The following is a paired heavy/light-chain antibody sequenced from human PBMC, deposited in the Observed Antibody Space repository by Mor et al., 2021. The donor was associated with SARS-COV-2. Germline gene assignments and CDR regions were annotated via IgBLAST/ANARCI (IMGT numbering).Light chain of an antibody. CDR1: SSDVGGYNY. Sequence: QSALTQPASVSGSPGQSISISCTGTSSDVGGYNYVSWYQQHPGKAPKVMIYDVSNRPSGVSNRFSGSKSGNTASLTISGLQAEDEADYYCSSYTSSSTLFGGGTKLTVL. CDR3: SSYTSSSTL. V-gene: IGLV2-14*03. CDR2: DVS. J-gene: IGLJ2*01.
Heavy chain of an antibody. Sequence: EVQLVESGGGLVKPGGSLRLSCAASGFTFSSYSMNWVRQAPGKGLEWVSSISNSGSSGPYIYYADSVKGRFTISRDNAKNSLYLQMNSLRAEDTAVYYCARGSGRKFDPWGQGTLVTVSS. CDR1: GFTFSSYS. CDR3: ARGSGRKFDP. V-gene: IGHV3-21*01. J-gene: IGHJ5*02. D-gene: IGHD1-26*01. CDR2: ISNSGSSGPYI.